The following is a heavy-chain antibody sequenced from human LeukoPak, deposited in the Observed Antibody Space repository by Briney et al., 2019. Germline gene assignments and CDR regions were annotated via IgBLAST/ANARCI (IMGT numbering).Heavy chain of an antibody. CDR3: VRDTGKIDGYFDS. D-gene: IGHD1-1*01. CDR2: IYHSGST. V-gene: IGHV4-38-2*02. CDR1: GYSISSGYY. Sequence: SETLSLTCTVSGYSISSGYYWGWIRQPPGKGLEWIGSIYHSGSTYYNPSLKSRVTIPVDTSKNQFSLKLSSVTAADTAVYYCVRDTGKIDGYFDSWGQGTPVTVSS. J-gene: IGHJ4*02.